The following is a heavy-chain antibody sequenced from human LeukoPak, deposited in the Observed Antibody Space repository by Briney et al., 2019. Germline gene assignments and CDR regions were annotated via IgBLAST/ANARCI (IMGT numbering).Heavy chain of an antibody. V-gene: IGHV4-59*01. D-gene: IGHD3-22*01. CDR3: ARSTWLLDK. J-gene: IGHJ4*02. Sequence: SGGSISPXXXXWIRXXPGKGLEWIGYIYYSGSTNYNPSLKSRVTISLDTSKNQFSLQLSSVTAADTAVYYCARSTWLLDKWGQGTLVTVSS. CDR1: GGSISPXX. CDR2: IYYSGST.